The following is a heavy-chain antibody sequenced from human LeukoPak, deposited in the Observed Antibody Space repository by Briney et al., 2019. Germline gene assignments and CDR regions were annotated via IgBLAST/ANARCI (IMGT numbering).Heavy chain of an antibody. D-gene: IGHD1-20*01. CDR2: TYYRSKWYN. Sequence: SQTLSLTCAISGGRVSSNSAAWNWIRQSPSRGLVWLGRTYYRSKWYNDYAVSVKSRITINPDTSKNQFSLQLNSVTPEDTAVYYCAREPYNWNDQRLDIWGQGTMVTVSS. CDR3: AREPYNWNDQRLDI. CDR1: GGRVSSNSAA. J-gene: IGHJ3*02. V-gene: IGHV6-1*01.